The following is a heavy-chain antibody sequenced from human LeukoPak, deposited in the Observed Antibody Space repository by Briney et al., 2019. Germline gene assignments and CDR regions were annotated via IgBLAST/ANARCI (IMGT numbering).Heavy chain of an antibody. J-gene: IGHJ4*02. Sequence: GGSLRLSCAASGITFSSYWMSWVRQAPGKGLEWVANIKEDGSERYYVDSVKGRFTISRDNAKNSLYLQMNSLRAEDTAVYYRAREFREGAAAGHFDYWGQGTLVTVSS. CDR3: AREFREGAAAGHFDY. CDR1: GITFSSYW. D-gene: IGHD6-13*01. V-gene: IGHV3-7*01. CDR2: IKEDGSER.